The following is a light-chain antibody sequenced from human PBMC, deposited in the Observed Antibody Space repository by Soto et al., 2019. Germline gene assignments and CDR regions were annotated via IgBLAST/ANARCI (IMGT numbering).Light chain of an antibody. CDR3: SSYTRSSPVV. CDR2: EVG. J-gene: IGLJ2*01. CDR1: SSDVGGYNY. V-gene: IGLV2-14*01. Sequence: QSALTQPASVSGSPGQSITISCTGTSSDVGGYNYVSWYQHHPGKAPKLMIYEVGNRPSGVSNRFSGSKSGNTASLTISGLQAEDEADYYCSSYTRSSPVVFGGGTKLNVL.